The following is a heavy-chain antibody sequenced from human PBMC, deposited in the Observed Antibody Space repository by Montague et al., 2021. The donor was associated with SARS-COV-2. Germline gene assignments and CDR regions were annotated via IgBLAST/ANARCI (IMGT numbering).Heavy chain of an antibody. CDR2: INHRGST. Sequence: SETLSLTCAVYGGSFSAHSWSWIRQSPGKGLEWIGEINHRGSTTYMPSLKSRVTMSVYTSKNQFSLKMSSVTAADTAIYYCAIGGLAGGNYDIWSFSYTSPLDYWGQGTQVTVSS. CDR1: GGSFSAHS. D-gene: IGHD3-3*01. CDR3: AIGGLAGGNYDIWSFSYTSPLDY. V-gene: IGHV4-34*01. J-gene: IGHJ4*02.